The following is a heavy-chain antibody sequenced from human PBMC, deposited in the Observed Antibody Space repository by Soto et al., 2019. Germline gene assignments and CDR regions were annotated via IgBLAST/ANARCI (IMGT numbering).Heavy chain of an antibody. V-gene: IGHV3-48*02. Sequence: EVQLVESGGGLVQPGGSLRLSCITSGFSFHTFDMNWVRQAPGRGLEWVSSISTTSGAIYYVDSMRGRFTVSRDNAKSSLYLQMNSLRDEDTDVYYCARGNSSGSHYNSGYWGQGTLVTVSS. J-gene: IGHJ4*02. D-gene: IGHD3-10*01. CDR1: GFSFHTFD. CDR3: ARGNSSGSHYNSGY. CDR2: ISTTSGAI.